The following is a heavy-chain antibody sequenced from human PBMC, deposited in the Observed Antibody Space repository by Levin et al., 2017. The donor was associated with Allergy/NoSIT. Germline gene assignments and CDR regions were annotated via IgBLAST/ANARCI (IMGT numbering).Heavy chain of an antibody. V-gene: IGHV5-51*01. Sequence: KVSCKGSGYSFNSYWIGWVRQMPGKGLEWMGMIYPGDSDIRYSPSFQGQVTISADKSISTAYLQWSSLEASDTAMFYCARSAVAAGGMFGHFHHWGQGTLVTVSS. CDR2: IYPGDSDI. CDR3: ARSAVAAGGMFGHFHH. D-gene: IGHD6-19*01. J-gene: IGHJ1*01. CDR1: GYSFNSYW.